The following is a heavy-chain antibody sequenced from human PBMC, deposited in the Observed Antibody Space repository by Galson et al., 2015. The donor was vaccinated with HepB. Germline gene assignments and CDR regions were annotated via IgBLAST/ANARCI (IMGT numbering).Heavy chain of an antibody. D-gene: IGHD3-10*01. CDR3: ARGAGSGSYYRVGFDY. J-gene: IGHJ4*02. CDR2: IIPIFGTA. CDR1: GGTFSSYA. V-gene: IGHV1-69*13. Sequence: SVKVSCKASGGTFSSYAISWVRQAPGQGLEWMGGIIPIFGTANHAQKFQGRVTITADESTSTAYMELSSLRSEDTAVYYCARGAGSGSYYRVGFDYWGQGTLVTVSS.